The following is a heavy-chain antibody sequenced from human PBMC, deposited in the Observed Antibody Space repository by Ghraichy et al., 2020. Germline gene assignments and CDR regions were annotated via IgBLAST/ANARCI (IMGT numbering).Heavy chain of an antibody. V-gene: IGHV3-74*01. Sequence: GGSLRLSCAASGSTFGSYWMHWVRQAPGKGLEWVSRITGSGSSTIYADSMKGRFTISRDNAKNMLYLQMNSLRADDTAVYYCATGLGHYSDSWGQGTLVTVSS. D-gene: IGHD3-16*01. CDR3: ATGLGHYSDS. CDR1: GSTFGSYW. J-gene: IGHJ4*02. CDR2: ITGSGSST.